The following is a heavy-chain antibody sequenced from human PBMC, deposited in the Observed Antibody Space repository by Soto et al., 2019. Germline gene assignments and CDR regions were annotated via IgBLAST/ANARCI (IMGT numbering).Heavy chain of an antibody. D-gene: IGHD6-13*01. J-gene: IGHJ4*02. V-gene: IGHV3-30-3*01. Sequence: PGGPLRLSCAASGLPFSSYAMHWVRQAPGKGLEWVAVISYDGSNKYYADSVKGRFTISRDNSKNTLYLQMNSLRAEDTAVYYCARGRYSSSWYDYWGQGTLVTVSS. CDR2: ISYDGSNK. CDR1: GLPFSSYA. CDR3: ARGRYSSSWYDY.